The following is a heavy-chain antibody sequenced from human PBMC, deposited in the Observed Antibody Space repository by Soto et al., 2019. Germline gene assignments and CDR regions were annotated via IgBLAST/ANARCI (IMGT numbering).Heavy chain of an antibody. J-gene: IGHJ4*02. CDR3: ARGMTTVTTFDY. CDR1: GGSFGGGGYS. CDR2: IYHSGST. D-gene: IGHD4-4*01. V-gene: IGHV4-30-2*01. Sequence: QLHLQESGSGRGKPSQTRPLTCASPGGSFGGGGYSWGGFRRPPGKGLEGIGYIYHSGSTYYNPSLKSRVTISVDRSKNQFSLKLSSVTAADTAVYYCARGMTTVTTFDYWGQGTLVTVSS.